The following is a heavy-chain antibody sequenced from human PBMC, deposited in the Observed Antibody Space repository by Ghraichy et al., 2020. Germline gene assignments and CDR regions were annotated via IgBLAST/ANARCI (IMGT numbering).Heavy chain of an antibody. Sequence: SETLSLTCAVSGGSISSSNWWSWVRQPPGKGLEWIGEIYHSGSTNYNPSLKSRVTISVDKSKNQFSLKLCSVTAADTAVYYWARDRIAYGGNSGVDAFDIWGQGTMVTVSS. V-gene: IGHV4-4*02. D-gene: IGHD4-23*01. CDR2: IYHSGST. CDR3: ARDRIAYGGNSGVDAFDI. J-gene: IGHJ3*02. CDR1: GGSISSSNW.